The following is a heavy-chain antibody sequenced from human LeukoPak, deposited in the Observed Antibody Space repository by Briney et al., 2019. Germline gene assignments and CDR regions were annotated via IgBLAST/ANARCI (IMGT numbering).Heavy chain of an antibody. Sequence: PGGSLRLSCAASGLTFSSHWMHWVRQAPGKGLEWVSSISGSGGSTYYADSVKGRFTISRDSSENTLSLQMSSLRAEDTAVYYCAKLSSDWYNDYWGQGTLVTVSS. CDR1: GLTFSSHW. CDR2: ISGSGGST. V-gene: IGHV3-23*01. J-gene: IGHJ4*02. D-gene: IGHD6-19*01. CDR3: AKLSSDWYNDY.